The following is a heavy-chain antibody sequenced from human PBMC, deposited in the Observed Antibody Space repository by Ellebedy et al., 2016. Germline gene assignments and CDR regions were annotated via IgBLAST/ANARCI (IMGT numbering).Heavy chain of an antibody. CDR3: AKGAWELPLGY. D-gene: IGHD1-26*01. Sequence: GESLKISXAASGFTFSSYAMSWVRQAPGKGLEWVSAISGSGGSTYYADSVKGRFTISRDNSKNTLYLQMNSLRAEDTAVYYCAKGAWELPLGYWGQGTLVTVSS. CDR2: ISGSGGST. J-gene: IGHJ4*02. CDR1: GFTFSSYA. V-gene: IGHV3-23*01.